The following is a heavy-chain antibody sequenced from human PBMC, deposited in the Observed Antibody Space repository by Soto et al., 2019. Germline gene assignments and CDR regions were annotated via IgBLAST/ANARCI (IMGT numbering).Heavy chain of an antibody. Sequence: EVKLLESGGGLVQPGGSLRLSCGVSGFTVTSNGVSWVRQAPGKGLEWVSAISPNGQGIWYADSVKGRFTISRDISRNTVFLQMDSLRAEDTAVYYCAKDNGGYYDSSGNFEYWGQGTLVTVSS. J-gene: IGHJ4*02. CDR2: ISPNGQGI. D-gene: IGHD3-22*01. V-gene: IGHV3-23*01. CDR3: AKDNGGYYDSSGNFEY. CDR1: GFTVTSNG.